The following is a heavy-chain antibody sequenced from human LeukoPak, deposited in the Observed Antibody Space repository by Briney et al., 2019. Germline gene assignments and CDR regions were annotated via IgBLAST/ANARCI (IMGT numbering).Heavy chain of an antibody. CDR1: GYTFTGYY. Sequence: ASVKVSCKASGYTFTGYYMHWVRQAPAQGLEWMGWISPNSGGTNYAQKLQGRVTMTRDTSISTAYMELSRLRSDDTAVYYCARFLSGTHDAFDIWGQGTMVTVSS. V-gene: IGHV1-2*02. D-gene: IGHD1-26*01. CDR3: ARFLSGTHDAFDI. CDR2: ISPNSGGT. J-gene: IGHJ3*02.